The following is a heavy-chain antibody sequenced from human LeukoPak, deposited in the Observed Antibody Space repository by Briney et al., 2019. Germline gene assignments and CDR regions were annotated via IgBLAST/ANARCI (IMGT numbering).Heavy chain of an antibody. CDR1: GGSINDYY. D-gene: IGHD4-23*01. V-gene: IGHV4-59*01. CDR2: IYYTGRT. J-gene: IGHJ4*02. CDR3: TRVTIHGNSDY. Sequence: PSETLSLTCTVSGGSINDYYWSWIRQPPGKGLEWIGYIYYTGRTRYNPSLSGRLTISVDTSKKQFSLDLTSVTAADTALYYCTRVTIHGNSDYWGQGTLVTVSS.